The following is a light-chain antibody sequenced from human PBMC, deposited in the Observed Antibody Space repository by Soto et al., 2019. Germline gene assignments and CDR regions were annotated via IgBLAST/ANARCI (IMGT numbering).Light chain of an antibody. CDR1: QNIISN. CDR3: QQYNNWPIT. CDR2: GAS. Sequence: EIVMTQAPATLSVSPGERATLSCRASQNIISNLAWYQQQPGQAPRLLIYGASTRATGLPARFSGSGSGTEFTLTISSLQSEDFAVYYCQQYNNWPITFGQGTRLEIK. V-gene: IGKV3-15*01. J-gene: IGKJ5*01.